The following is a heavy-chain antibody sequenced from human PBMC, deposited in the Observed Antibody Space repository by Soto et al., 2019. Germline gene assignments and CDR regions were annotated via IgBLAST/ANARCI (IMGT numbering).Heavy chain of an antibody. CDR1: GFTFSTYP. J-gene: IGHJ4*02. CDR3: AGDYCTGGVCYTIFDY. CDR2: ISGNGGST. V-gene: IGHV3-64*01. Sequence: EVQLVESGGNLAQPGGSLRLSCAASGFTFSTYPMHWVRQGPGTGLEYVAGISGNGGSTHYANSVKGRFTISRDNSKSTLYLQMRSLRAEDVAVYNCAGDYCTGGVCYTIFDYWGQGTLVTVSS. D-gene: IGHD2-8*02.